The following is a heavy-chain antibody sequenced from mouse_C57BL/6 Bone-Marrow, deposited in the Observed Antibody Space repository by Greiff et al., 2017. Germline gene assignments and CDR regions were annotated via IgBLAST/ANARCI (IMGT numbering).Heavy chain of an antibody. Sequence: QVQLKQSGPELVRPGVSVKISCKGSGYTFTDYAMHWVKQSHAKSLEWIGVISTYYGDASYNQKFKDKATMTVDKSSSTAYMELARLTSEDSAVYYCAAAQATKFAYWGQGTLVTVSA. CDR1: GYTFTDYA. J-gene: IGHJ3*01. D-gene: IGHD3-2*02. V-gene: IGHV1-67*01. CDR3: AAAQATKFAY. CDR2: ISTYYGDA.